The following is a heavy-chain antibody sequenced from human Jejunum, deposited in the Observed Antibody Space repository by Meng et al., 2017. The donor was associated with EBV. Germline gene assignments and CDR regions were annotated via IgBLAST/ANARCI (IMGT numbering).Heavy chain of an antibody. D-gene: IGHD3-10*01. J-gene: IGHJ4*02. Sequence: IPVTDSGPALVTPTHTLTLPCPLPGFSLSTSVVGVGWIRQPPGKALEWLALIYWDDDKRYSPYLKNRLTITKDTSKNQVVLTMTNMDPVDTATYYCAHRLRSGSPWAWGYFDYWGQGTLVTVSS. CDR1: GFSLSTSVVG. CDR2: IYWDDDK. CDR3: AHRLRSGSPWAWGYFDY. V-gene: IGHV2-5*02.